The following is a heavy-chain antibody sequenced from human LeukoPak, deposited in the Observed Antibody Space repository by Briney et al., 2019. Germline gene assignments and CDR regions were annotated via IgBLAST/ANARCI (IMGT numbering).Heavy chain of an antibody. CDR3: ARGGYSYGYRDAFDI. CDR1: GCTFSSYA. Sequence: SVKVSCKASGCTFSSYAISWVRQAPGQGLEWMGRMIPILGIANYAHKFQGRVTITADKSTSTAYMELSSLRSEDTAVYYCARGGYSYGYRDAFDIGGQGTMVTVSS. J-gene: IGHJ3*02. CDR2: MIPILGIA. D-gene: IGHD5-18*01. V-gene: IGHV1-69*04.